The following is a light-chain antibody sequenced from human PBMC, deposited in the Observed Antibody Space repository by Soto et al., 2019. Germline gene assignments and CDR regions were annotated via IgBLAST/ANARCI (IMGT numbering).Light chain of an antibody. CDR3: QSSDSTLSGSDV. CDR1: SSNIWAGYH. Sequence: QSVLTQPPSVSGAPGQRVTISCTGSSSNIWAGYHVHWYQQLPGAVPSLLIFGDSNRPSVVPDRFSGSKSGTSASLAITGLQADDEADYNCQSSDSTLSGSDVFGTGTKVSVL. CDR2: GDS. J-gene: IGLJ1*01. V-gene: IGLV1-40*01.